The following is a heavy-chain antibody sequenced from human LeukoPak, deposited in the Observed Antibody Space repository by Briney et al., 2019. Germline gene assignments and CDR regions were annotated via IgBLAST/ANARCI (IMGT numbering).Heavy chain of an antibody. CDR1: GFIVSSNY. D-gene: IGHD6-19*01. CDR2: INHSGRT. CDR3: ARDGAVAGTGGGLY. J-gene: IGHJ4*02. V-gene: IGHV4-34*01. Sequence: GSLRLSCAASGFIVSSNYMSWIRQPPGKGLEWLGEINHSGRTNYNPSLKSRVTISVDTSKNQFSLKLSSVTAADTAVYYCARDGAVAGTGGGLYWGQGTLVTVSS.